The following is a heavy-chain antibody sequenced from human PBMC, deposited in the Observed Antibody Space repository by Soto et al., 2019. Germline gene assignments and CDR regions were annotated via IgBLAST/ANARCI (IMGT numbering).Heavy chain of an antibody. V-gene: IGHV3-9*01. CDR1: GFIFNDYA. CDR2: ISWNSGYI. D-gene: IGHD6-6*01. Sequence: EVELVESGGGLVQPGRSLRLSCEASGFIFNDYAMHWVRQVPGKGLEWVSGISWNSGYIGYADSVKGRFTISRDNPKNSLYLQMNSLRSEDTAFYYCAKVSSSSGYFQHWGQGTLVTVSS. CDR3: AKVSSSSGYFQH. J-gene: IGHJ1*01.